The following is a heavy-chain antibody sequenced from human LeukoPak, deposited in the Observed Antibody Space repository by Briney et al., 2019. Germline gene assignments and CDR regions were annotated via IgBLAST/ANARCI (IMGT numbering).Heavy chain of an antibody. V-gene: IGHV1-24*01. J-gene: IGHJ4*02. CDR2: FDPEDGET. D-gene: IGHD6-6*01. Sequence: ASVKVSCKVSGYTLTELSMHWVRQAPGKGLEWMGGFDPEDGETIYAQKFQGRVTMTEDTSTDTAYMELSSLRSEDTAVYYCAALREQDIEYSSSSPEGYYWGQGTLVTVSS. CDR1: GYTLTELS. CDR3: AALREQDIEYSSSSPEGYY.